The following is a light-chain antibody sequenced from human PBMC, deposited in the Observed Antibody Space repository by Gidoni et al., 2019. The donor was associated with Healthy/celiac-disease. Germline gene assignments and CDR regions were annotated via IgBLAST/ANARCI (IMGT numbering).Light chain of an antibody. J-gene: IGKJ5*01. CDR2: DAS. V-gene: IGKV3D-11*02. CDR1: QSVSSY. CDR3: QQRSNWHPA. Sequence: EIVLTQSPATLSLSLGERATPSCRASQSVSSYLAWYQQKPGKAPRLLIYDASNRATGIPARFSGSGPGTDFTLTISSLEPEDFAVYYCQQRSNWHPAFGQGTRLEIK.